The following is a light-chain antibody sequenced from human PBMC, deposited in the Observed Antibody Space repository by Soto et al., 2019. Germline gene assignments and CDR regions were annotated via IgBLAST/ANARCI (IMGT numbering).Light chain of an antibody. CDR3: QNYNSALGA. J-gene: IGKJ3*01. CDR2: AAF. V-gene: IGKV1-27*01. Sequence: DIQMTQSPSSLSASVGDTITITCRASQDISNFLAWYQQKPGKVPKLLIYAAFTLQSGVPSRFSGSGSGTDFTLTIGTLQPEDVATYYCQNYNSALGAFGPGTKVDIK. CDR1: QDISNF.